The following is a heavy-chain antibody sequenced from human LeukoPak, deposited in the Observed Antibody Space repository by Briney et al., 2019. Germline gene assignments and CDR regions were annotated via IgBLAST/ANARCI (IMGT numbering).Heavy chain of an antibody. D-gene: IGHD3-3*01. Sequence: ASVKVSCKASGYTFTSYYMHWVRQAPGQGLEWMGIINPSGGSTSYAQKFQGRVTMTRDTSTSTVYMELSSLRSEDTAVYYCASLPDFWSGYPHQFDYWGQGTLVTVSS. J-gene: IGHJ4*02. CDR3: ASLPDFWSGYPHQFDY. CDR1: GYTFTSYY. CDR2: INPSGGST. V-gene: IGHV1-46*01.